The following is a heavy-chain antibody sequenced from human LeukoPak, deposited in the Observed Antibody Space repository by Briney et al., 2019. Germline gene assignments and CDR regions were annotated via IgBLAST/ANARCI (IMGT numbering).Heavy chain of an antibody. V-gene: IGHV3-7*01. CDR1: GFTFSSYW. CDR3: ARDIEAAGLFLDY. Sequence: GGSLRLSCAASGFTFSSYWMSWVRQAPGKGLEWVANMKYEGSEKYYVDSVKGRFTISGDNAKNPLYLQMNSLRAEDTAVYYCARDIEAAGLFLDYWGQGTLVTVSS. D-gene: IGHD6-13*01. CDR2: MKYEGSEK. J-gene: IGHJ4*02.